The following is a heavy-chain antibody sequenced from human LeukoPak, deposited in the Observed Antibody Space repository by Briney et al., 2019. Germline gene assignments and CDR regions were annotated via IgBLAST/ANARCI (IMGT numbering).Heavy chain of an antibody. CDR3: ARGPRFPRRYSSSFSYYFDY. CDR1: GFTFSQFG. J-gene: IGHJ4*02. CDR2: INHSGST. Sequence: LRLSCAASGFTFSQFGMHWVRQPPGKGLEWIGEINHSGSTNYNPSLKSRVTISVDTSKNQFSLKLSSVTAADTAVYYCARGPRFPRRYSSSFSYYFDYWGQGTLVTVSS. V-gene: IGHV4-34*01. D-gene: IGHD6-6*01.